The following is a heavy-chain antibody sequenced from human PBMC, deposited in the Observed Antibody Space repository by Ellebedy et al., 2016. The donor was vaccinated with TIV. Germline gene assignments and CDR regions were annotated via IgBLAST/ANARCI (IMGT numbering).Heavy chain of an antibody. CDR2: ISYSGST. CDR3: ARGGSASYYKYLWDS. D-gene: IGHD3-10*01. V-gene: IGHV4-59*01. Sequence: SETLSLTXTVSGGSISSYFWSWIRQPPGKGLEWIGYISYSGSTNYNPSLKSRVTISVDTSKNQFSLKLSSVTAADTAVYYCARGGSASYYKYLWDSWGQGTLVTVSS. J-gene: IGHJ4*02. CDR1: GGSISSYF.